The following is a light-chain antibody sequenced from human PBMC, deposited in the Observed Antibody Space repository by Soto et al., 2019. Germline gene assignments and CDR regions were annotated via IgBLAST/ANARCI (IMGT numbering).Light chain of an antibody. Sequence: QSALTQPRSVSGSPGQSVTISCSGTSIDVDDYVSWYQQHPGKAPKVIIYDVTERPSGVPDRFSGSKSGNTASLTVSGLQAEDEADYYCSSRTVFGTGTKVTVL. CDR1: SIDVDDY. CDR3: SSRTV. J-gene: IGLJ1*01. CDR2: DVT. V-gene: IGLV2-11*01.